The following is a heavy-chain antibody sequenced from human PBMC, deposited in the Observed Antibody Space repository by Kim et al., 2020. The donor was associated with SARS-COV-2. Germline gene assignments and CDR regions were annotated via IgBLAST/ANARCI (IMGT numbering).Heavy chain of an antibody. CDR2: INSDGSSK. V-gene: IGHV3-74*01. J-gene: IGHJ4*02. Sequence: GGSLRLSCAASGFTFSSYWMHWVRQAPGKGLVWVSRINSDGSSKSYADSVKGRFTISRDNAKNTLYLQMNSLRAEDTAVYYCARIRITMVRGVIITKTGYWGQGTLVTVSS. CDR1: GFTFSSYW. CDR3: ARIRITMVRGVIITKTGY. D-gene: IGHD3-10*01.